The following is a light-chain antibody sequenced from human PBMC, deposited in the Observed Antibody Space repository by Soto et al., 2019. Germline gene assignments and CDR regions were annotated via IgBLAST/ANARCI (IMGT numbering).Light chain of an antibody. CDR1: PSVSSD. Sequence: ETQMTQSPVTLSVSPGERVTLSCRASPSVSSDLAWYQKKPGQPPRLLIYGAATRATGIPARFSGSGSGTEFTLTIDTLQSEDLALDYGLQYNIWPLTFGGGTRVQIK. CDR3: LQYNIWPLT. CDR2: GAA. V-gene: IGKV3-15*01. J-gene: IGKJ4*01.